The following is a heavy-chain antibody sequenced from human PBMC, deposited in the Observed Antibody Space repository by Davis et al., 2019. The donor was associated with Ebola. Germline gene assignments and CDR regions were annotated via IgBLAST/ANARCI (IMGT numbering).Heavy chain of an antibody. D-gene: IGHD3-10*01. CDR2: MNPHNGNT. Sequence: ASVKVSCKASGYTFTNYGITWVRQAPGQGLEWMGWMNPHNGNTNYAQNVQGRVIMTSDTSTSTAYMELRSLRSDDTAVYYCARGPLYYYGSGTGDYWGQGTLVTVSS. V-gene: IGHV1-18*04. CDR3: ARGPLYYYGSGTGDY. CDR1: GYTFTNYG. J-gene: IGHJ4*02.